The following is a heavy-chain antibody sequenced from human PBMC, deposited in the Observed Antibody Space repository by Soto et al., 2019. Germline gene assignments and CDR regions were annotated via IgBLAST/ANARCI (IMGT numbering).Heavy chain of an antibody. CDR3: ARDSVYGGNPPPFAY. CDR2: ISTGSSYI. V-gene: IGHV3-21*01. D-gene: IGHD4-17*01. J-gene: IGHJ4*02. Sequence: GGSLRLSCAASGFTFSRYSMNWVRQAPGKGLEWVSFISTGSSYIYYADSVKGRFTISRDNAKNSLYLQMNSLRADDTAVYYCARDSVYGGNPPPFAYRGQGTLVPVSS. CDR1: GFTFSRYS.